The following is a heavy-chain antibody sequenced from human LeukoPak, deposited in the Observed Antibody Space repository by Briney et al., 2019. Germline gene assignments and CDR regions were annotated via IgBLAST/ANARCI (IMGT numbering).Heavy chain of an antibody. D-gene: IGHD5-24*01. Sequence: PSETLSLICTVSGGSISSYYWGWIRQPAGKGLEWIGRIYTSGSTNYNPSLKSRVTMSVDTSKNQFSLKPSSVTAADTAVYYCARADVYGDGYNYYFDYWGQGTLVTVSS. CDR3: ARADVYGDGYNYYFDY. CDR2: IYTSGST. CDR1: GGSISSYY. J-gene: IGHJ4*02. V-gene: IGHV4-4*07.